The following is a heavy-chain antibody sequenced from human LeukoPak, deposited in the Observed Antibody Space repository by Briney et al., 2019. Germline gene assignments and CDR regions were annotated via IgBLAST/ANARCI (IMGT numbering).Heavy chain of an antibody. Sequence: PSETLSLTCTVSGGSISTYYWSWIRQPPGKGLEWIGYIYYSGSTNYNPSLKSRVTISVDTSKNQFSLKLSSVTAADTAVYYCARGGVYYDSSRFDYWGQGTLVTVSS. J-gene: IGHJ4*02. V-gene: IGHV4-59*01. D-gene: IGHD3-22*01. CDR1: GGSISTYY. CDR3: ARGGVYYDSSRFDY. CDR2: IYYSGST.